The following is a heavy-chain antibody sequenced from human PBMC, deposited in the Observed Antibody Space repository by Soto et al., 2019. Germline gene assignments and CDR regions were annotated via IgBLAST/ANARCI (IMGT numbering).Heavy chain of an antibody. CDR2: ISGSGGST. Sequence: EVQLLESGGGLVQPGGSLRLSCAASGFTFSSYVMSWVRQAPGKGLEWVSAISGSGGSTYYADSVKGRFTISRDNSKNTLYLQMNSLRAEDTAVYYCAKKGSSTPYYYYGMDVWGQGTTVTVSS. CDR3: AKKGSSTPYYYYGMDV. V-gene: IGHV3-23*01. CDR1: GFTFSSYV. D-gene: IGHD2-2*01. J-gene: IGHJ6*02.